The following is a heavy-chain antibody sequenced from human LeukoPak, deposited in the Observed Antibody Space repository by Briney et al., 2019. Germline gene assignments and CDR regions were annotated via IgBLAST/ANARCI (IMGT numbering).Heavy chain of an antibody. D-gene: IGHD3-9*01. CDR1: GYTFTSYY. V-gene: IGHV1-18*04. J-gene: IGHJ6*02. CDR2: ISGNNGNT. Sequence: ASVKVSCKASGYTFTSYYIHWVRQAPGQGLEWMGWISGNNGNTNYAQKFQGRVTLTTDTSTSTAYMELRSLRSDDTAVYYCARDNDNFGLDVWGPGTTVTVSS. CDR3: ARDNDNFGLDV.